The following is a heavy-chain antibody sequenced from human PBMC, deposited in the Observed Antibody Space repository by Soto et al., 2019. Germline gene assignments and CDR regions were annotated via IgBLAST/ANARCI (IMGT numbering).Heavy chain of an antibody. D-gene: IGHD4-17*01. Sequence: QVQLQQWGAGLLKPSETLSLTCAVYGGSFSGYYWSWIRQPPGKGLEWIGEINHSGSTNYNPSLKSRVTISVDTSKNHFSLKLSSVTAADTAVYYCARGWAVNPWGQGTLVTVSS. CDR1: GGSFSGYY. V-gene: IGHV4-34*01. CDR3: ARGWAVNP. CDR2: INHSGST. J-gene: IGHJ5*02.